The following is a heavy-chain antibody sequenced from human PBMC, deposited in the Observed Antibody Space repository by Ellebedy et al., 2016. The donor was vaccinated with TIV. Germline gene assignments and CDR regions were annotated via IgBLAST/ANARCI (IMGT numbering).Heavy chain of an antibody. J-gene: IGHJ4*02. D-gene: IGHD3-22*01. CDR3: ARGGYYYDSSGYYSFDY. V-gene: IGHV4-59*01. CDR1: GGSISSYY. CDR2: IYYSGST. Sequence: MPSETLSLTCTVSGGSISSYYWSWIRQPPGKGLEWIGYIYYSGSTNYNPSLKSRVTISVDTSKNQFSLKLSSVTAADTAVFYCARGGYYYDSSGYYSFDYWGQGTLVTVSS.